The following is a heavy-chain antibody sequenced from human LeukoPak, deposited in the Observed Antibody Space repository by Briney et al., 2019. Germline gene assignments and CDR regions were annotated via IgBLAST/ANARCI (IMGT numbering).Heavy chain of an antibody. CDR3: AKTGTPWYYFDY. D-gene: IGHD6-13*01. V-gene: IGHV3-30*02. Sequence: GGSLRLSCAASGFTFNRYAMHWVRQAPGKGLEWVAFIRYDGSDKYYADSVKGRFTISRDNSKNTLYLQMNSLRAEDTAVYYCAKTGTPWYYFDYWGQGTLVTVSS. CDR1: GFTFNRYA. J-gene: IGHJ4*02. CDR2: IRYDGSDK.